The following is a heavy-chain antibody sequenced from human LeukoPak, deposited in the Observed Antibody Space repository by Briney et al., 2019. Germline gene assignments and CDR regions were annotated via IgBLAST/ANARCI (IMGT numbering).Heavy chain of an antibody. CDR1: GGSISSSSYY. Sequence: SETLSLTCTVSGGSISSSSYYWGWIRQPPGKGLEWIGSIYYSGSTYYNPSLKSRVTISVDTSKNQFSLKLSSVTAADTAVYYCARGGITMVRGVISGTNYYYGMDVWGQGTTVTVSS. V-gene: IGHV4-39*01. D-gene: IGHD3-10*01. CDR3: ARGGITMVRGVISGTNYYYGMDV. J-gene: IGHJ6*02. CDR2: IYYSGST.